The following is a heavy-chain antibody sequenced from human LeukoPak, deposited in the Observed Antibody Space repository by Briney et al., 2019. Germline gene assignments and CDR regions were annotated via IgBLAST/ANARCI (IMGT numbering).Heavy chain of an antibody. J-gene: IGHJ3*02. V-gene: IGHV3-9*01. D-gene: IGHD3-9*01. CDR1: GFSLDDYA. CDR3: IKDMGFDLLKDAFHI. CDR2: ISWDSGSQ. Sequence: GRSLRLSCVGSGFSLDDYAMHWVRQVPGKGLEWVSSISWDSGSQAYADSVKGRFTVPRDNAKNSLYLQMNSLRPEDTAFYYCIKDMGFDLLKDAFHIWGQGTLVTVSS.